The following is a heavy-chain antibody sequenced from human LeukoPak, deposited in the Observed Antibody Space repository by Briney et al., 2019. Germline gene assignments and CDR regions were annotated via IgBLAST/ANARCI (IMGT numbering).Heavy chain of an antibody. CDR2: IVVGSGNT. Sequence: GPSVKVSCKASGFTFTSSAVQWVQQARGQRLEWIGWIVVGSGNTNYAQKFQERVTITRDMSTSTAYMELSSLRSEDTAVYYCAAEVSLGYRCSSTSCRGDYYYGMDVWGQGTTVTVSS. CDR1: GFTFTSSA. V-gene: IGHV1-58*01. CDR3: AAEVSLGYRCSSTSCRGDYYYGMDV. J-gene: IGHJ6*02. D-gene: IGHD2-2*01.